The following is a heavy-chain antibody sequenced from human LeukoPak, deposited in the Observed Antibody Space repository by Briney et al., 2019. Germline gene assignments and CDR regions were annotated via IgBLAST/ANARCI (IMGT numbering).Heavy chain of an antibody. D-gene: IGHD2-2*01. CDR2: ISSSGSTI. V-gene: IGHV3-48*03. Sequence: GGSLRLSCAASGFTFSSYEMNWVRQAPGKGLEWVSYISSSGSTIYYADSVKGRFTISRDNAKNSLYLQMNSLRAEDTAVYYCARWWVVPAATYFDYWGQGTLVTVSS. CDR1: GFTFSSYE. CDR3: ARWWVVPAATYFDY. J-gene: IGHJ4*02.